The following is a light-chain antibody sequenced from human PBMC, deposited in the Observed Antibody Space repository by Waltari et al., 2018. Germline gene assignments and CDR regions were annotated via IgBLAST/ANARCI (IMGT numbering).Light chain of an antibody. V-gene: IGKV1-12*01. CDR1: QGISTW. Sequence: DIQMTQSPSSVSASVGDRITITCRASQGISTWLAWYQQTPGKAPKLLIVGASALHRGVPSRFSGSGSGTEFTLTISSLQPEDFAAYYCQQASNFPLTFGGGTKIEIK. CDR2: GAS. J-gene: IGKJ4*02. CDR3: QQASNFPLT.